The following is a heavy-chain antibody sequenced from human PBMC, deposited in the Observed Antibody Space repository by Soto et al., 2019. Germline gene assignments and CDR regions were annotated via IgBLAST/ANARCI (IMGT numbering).Heavy chain of an antibody. Sequence: QLQLQESGPGLVKPSETLSLTCTVSGGSISSSSYYWGWIRQPPGKGLEWIGSIYYSGSTYYNRSLKSRVTISVDTSKHQFSLKLSSVTDADAAVYYCSWHLGELSWGWFGPWGQGTLVTVSS. J-gene: IGHJ5*02. CDR3: SWHLGELSWGWFGP. D-gene: IGHD3-16*02. V-gene: IGHV4-39*01. CDR1: GGSISSSSYY. CDR2: IYYSGST.